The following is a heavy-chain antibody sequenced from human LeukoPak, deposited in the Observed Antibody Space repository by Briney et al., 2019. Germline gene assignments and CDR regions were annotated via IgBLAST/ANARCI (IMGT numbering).Heavy chain of an antibody. D-gene: IGHD2-2*01. CDR3: AREGTIVPAASGYYFDY. CDR1: GGSLSNYA. Sequence: AASVKVSCKASGGSLSNYAFSWVRQAPGQGLEWMGGIIPLFGAPNYARNFQGRDTITADESTTTVYMELRSLRSEDTAVYYCAREGTIVPAASGYYFDYWGQGTLVTVSS. CDR2: IIPLFGAP. V-gene: IGHV1-69*13. J-gene: IGHJ4*02.